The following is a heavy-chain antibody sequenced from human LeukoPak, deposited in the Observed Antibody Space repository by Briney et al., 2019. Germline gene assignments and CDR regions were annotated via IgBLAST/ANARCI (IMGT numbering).Heavy chain of an antibody. J-gene: IGHJ4*02. D-gene: IGHD4-17*01. CDR3: ATHMTTFDY. CDR2: ISYDGSNK. V-gene: IGHV3-30-3*01. CDR1: GFTFSGYA. Sequence: GGSLRLSCAASGFTFSGYAMHWVRQAPGKGLEWVAVISYDGSNKYYADSVKGRFTISRDNSKNTLYLQMNSLRAEDTAVYYCATHMTTFDYWGQGTLVTVSS.